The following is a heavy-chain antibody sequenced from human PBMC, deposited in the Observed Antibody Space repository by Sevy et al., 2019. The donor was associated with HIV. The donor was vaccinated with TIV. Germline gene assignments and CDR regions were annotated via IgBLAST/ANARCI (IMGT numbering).Heavy chain of an antibody. CDR1: GGSISSSSYY. J-gene: IGHJ5*02. V-gene: IGHV4-39*01. Sequence: SETLSLTCTVSGGSISSSSYYWGWIRQPPGKGLEWIATIYYSGSTYYNPSLKSRVTISVDTSKNQFSLKLSSVTAAETAIYYCGRIWWYSSGWLWFYRWGQGTLVTVSS. CDR3: GRIWWYSSGWLWFYR. CDR2: IYYSGST. D-gene: IGHD6-19*01.